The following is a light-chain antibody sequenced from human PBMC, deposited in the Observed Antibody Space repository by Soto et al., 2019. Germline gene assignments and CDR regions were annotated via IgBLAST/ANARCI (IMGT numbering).Light chain of an antibody. V-gene: IGLV1-40*01. CDR2: GNT. CDR1: SSNIGAGYD. J-gene: IGLJ1*01. CDR3: HSYDISLSGYV. Sequence: QSVLTQPPSVSGAPGRRVTISCTGSSSNIGAGYDVHWYQQLPGTAPKLLIFGNTHRPSGVPDRFSGSKSGTSASLAITGLQPEDEADYYCHSYDISLSGYVFGPGTKLTVL.